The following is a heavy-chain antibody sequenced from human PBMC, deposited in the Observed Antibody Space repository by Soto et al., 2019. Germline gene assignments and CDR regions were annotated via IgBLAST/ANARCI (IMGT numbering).Heavy chain of an antibody. D-gene: IGHD5-12*01. CDR1: GFTFSSYW. CDR3: ARSPVLLRGYSGYDYFDY. V-gene: IGHV3-7*01. Sequence: PGGSLRLSCAASGFTFSSYWMSWVRQAPGKGLEWVANIKQDGSEKYYVDSVKGRFTISRDNAKNSLYLQMNSLRAEDTAVYYCARSPVLLRGYSGYDYFDYWGQGTLVTVSS. J-gene: IGHJ4*02. CDR2: IKQDGSEK.